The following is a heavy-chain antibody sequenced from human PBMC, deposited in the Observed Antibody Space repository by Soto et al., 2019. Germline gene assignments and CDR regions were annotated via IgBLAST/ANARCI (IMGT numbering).Heavy chain of an antibody. CDR2: IWYDGSNK. D-gene: IGHD4-4*01. J-gene: IGHJ6*02. Sequence: QVQLVESGGGVVPPGGSLRLSCVASGFIFSSYGMYWVRQAPGKGLEWVGVIWYDGSNKYYGDYVKGRFTISRDNSKNTLYLQMSSLRAEDTAVYYCAREPYSNYVMDVWGQGTTVTVSS. V-gene: IGHV3-33*01. CDR3: AREPYSNYVMDV. CDR1: GFIFSSYG.